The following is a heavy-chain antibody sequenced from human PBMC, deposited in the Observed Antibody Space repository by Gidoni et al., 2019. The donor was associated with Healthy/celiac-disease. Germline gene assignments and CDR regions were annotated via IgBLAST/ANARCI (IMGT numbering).Heavy chain of an antibody. J-gene: IGHJ6*02. D-gene: IGHD3-10*01. V-gene: IGHV3-21*01. Sequence: EVQLVESGGGLVKPGGSLRLSCAASGFTFSSYSMNWVRKAPGKGLEWVSSISSSSSYIYYADSVKGRFTISRDNAKNSLYLQMNSLRAEDTAVYYCASETLMGYYSYYGMDVWGQGTTVTVSS. CDR1: GFTFSSYS. CDR2: ISSSSSYI. CDR3: ASETLMGYYSYYGMDV.